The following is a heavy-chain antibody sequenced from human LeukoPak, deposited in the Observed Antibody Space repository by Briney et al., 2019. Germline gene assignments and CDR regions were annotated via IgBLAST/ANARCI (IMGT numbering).Heavy chain of an antibody. D-gene: IGHD3-10*01. J-gene: IGHJ4*02. CDR1: VHSTTRGYY. CDR3: ARVLSVPYLLDS. Sequence: SETLSLTCAISVHSTTRGYYWAWLRQSPGKGLEWIATFFQSHRSFYNASLESRVTVSLDTSRSQFFLNLTSVTAADTAVYYCARVLSVPYLLDSWGRGTQVTVSS. CDR2: FFQSHRS. V-gene: IGHV4-38-2*01.